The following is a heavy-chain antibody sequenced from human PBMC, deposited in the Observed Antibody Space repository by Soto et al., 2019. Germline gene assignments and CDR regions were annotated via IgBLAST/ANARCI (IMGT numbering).Heavy chain of an antibody. CDR1: GYTFTGYY. CDR2: INPNSGGT. CDR3: ARVRFITTCGVGIQGTYGMDV. J-gene: IGHJ6*02. Sequence: ASVKVSCKASGYTFTGYYVHWVRQAPGQGLEWMGWINPNSGGTNYAQKFQGRVTMTWDTSISTAYMGLSSLTSEDTAVHYCARVRFITTCGVGIQGTYGMDVCGHGSRVIV. V-gene: IGHV1-2*02. D-gene: IGHD3-3*01.